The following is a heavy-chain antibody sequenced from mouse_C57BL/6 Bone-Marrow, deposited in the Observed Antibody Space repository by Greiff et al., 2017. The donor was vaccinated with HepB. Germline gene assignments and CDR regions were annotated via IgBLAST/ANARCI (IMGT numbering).Heavy chain of an antibody. CDR2: INPNYGTT. V-gene: IGHV1-39*01. CDR3: ARRNYGSRDYYAKGD. Sequence: VQLQQSGPELVKPGASVKISCKASGYSFTDYNMNWVKQSKGKSLEWIGVINPNYGTTSYNQKFKGKATLTVDQSSSTAYMQLNSLTSEDSAVYDCARRNYGSRDYYAKGDWGKGPSVTAAS. D-gene: IGHD1-1*01. J-gene: IGHJ4*01. CDR1: GYSFTDYN.